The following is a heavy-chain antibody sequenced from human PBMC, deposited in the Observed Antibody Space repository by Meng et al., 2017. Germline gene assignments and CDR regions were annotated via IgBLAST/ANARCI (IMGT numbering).Heavy chain of an antibody. CDR1: GGSINSDDYY. CDR3: ARGDYDGLAY. Sequence: QVQLQESGPGLVKPSQTLSLTCTVSGGSINSDDYYWSWIRQHPGKGLEWIGFIYYSGSTYYNPSLKSRVSISVDTSKNQFSLKVTSVTAADTAAYYCARGDYDGLAYWGQGTLVTVSS. J-gene: IGHJ4*02. V-gene: IGHV4-31*03. D-gene: IGHD4-17*01. CDR2: IYYSGST.